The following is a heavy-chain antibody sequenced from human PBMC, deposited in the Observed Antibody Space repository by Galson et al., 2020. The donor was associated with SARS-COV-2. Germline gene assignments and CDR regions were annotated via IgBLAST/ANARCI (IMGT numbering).Heavy chain of an antibody. V-gene: IGHV1-69*13. J-gene: IGHJ6*02. CDR3: ARDYITVTTPYHYYGMDV. CDR1: GGTFSSYA. CDR2: IIPIFGTA. D-gene: IGHD4-4*01. Sequence: SVKVSCKASGGTFSSYAISWVRQAPGQGLEWMGGIIPIFGTANYAQKFQGRVTITADESTSTAYMELSSLRSEDTAVYYCARDYITVTTPYHYYGMDVGGQGTTVAVSS.